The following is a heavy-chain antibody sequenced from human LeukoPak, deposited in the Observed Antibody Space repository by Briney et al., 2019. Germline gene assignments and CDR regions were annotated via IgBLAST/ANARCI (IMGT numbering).Heavy chain of an antibody. V-gene: IGHV4-34*01. Sequence: PSETLSLTCAVYGGSFSGYYWSWIRQPPGKGLEWIGEINHSGSTNYNPSLKSRVTISVDTSKNLFSLKLSSVTAADTAVYYCARVGAYYYGSGSYLDYWGQGTLVTASS. CDR2: INHSGST. CDR1: GGSFSGYY. D-gene: IGHD3-10*01. CDR3: ARVGAYYYGSGSYLDY. J-gene: IGHJ4*02.